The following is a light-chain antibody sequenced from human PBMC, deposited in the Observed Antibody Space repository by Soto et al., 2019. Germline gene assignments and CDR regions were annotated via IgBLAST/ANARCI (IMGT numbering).Light chain of an antibody. CDR3: QCYDSSLSGVV. CDR2: GNN. Sequence: QSVLTQPPSVSGAPGQRVTISCTGSSSNIGAGCDVHWYQQLPGTAPKLLIYGNNNRPSGVPDRFSGSKSGTSASLAITGLQAEDEGDYYCQCYDSSLSGVVFGGGTKLTVL. J-gene: IGLJ2*01. CDR1: SSNIGAGCD. V-gene: IGLV1-40*01.